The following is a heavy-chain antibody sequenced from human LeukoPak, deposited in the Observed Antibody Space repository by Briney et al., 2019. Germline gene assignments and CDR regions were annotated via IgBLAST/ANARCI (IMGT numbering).Heavy chain of an antibody. CDR2: IWYDGSNK. V-gene: IGHV3-33*01. CDR3: ARDPGEYYFDY. CDR1: GFTFSSYG. J-gene: IGHJ4*02. Sequence: EGSLRLSCAASGFTFSSYGMHWVRQAPGKGLEWVAVIWYDGSNKYYADSVKGRFTISRDNSKNTLYLQMDSLRAEDTAVYYCARDPGEYYFDYWGQGTLVTVSS.